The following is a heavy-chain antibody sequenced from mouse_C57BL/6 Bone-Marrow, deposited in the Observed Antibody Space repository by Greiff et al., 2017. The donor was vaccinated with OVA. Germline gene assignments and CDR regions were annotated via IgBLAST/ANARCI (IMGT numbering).Heavy chain of an antibody. Sequence: VQLQQSGGGLVQPGESLKLSCESNEYEFPSHDMSWVRKTPEKRLELVAAINSDGGSTYYPDTMERRFIISRDNTKKTLYLQMSSLRSEDTALYYCARRGGSSYWYVDVWGTGTTVTVSS. D-gene: IGHD1-1*01. CDR2: INSDGGST. V-gene: IGHV5-2*01. J-gene: IGHJ1*03. CDR1: EYEFPSHD. CDR3: ARRGGSSYWYVDV.